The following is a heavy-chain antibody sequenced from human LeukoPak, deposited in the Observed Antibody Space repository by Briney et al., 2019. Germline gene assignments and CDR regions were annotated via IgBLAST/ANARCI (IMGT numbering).Heavy chain of an antibody. CDR1: GFTFSSYS. V-gene: IGHV3-21*04. J-gene: IGHJ4*02. CDR3: ARGARFFGSGSYDY. D-gene: IGHD3-10*01. CDR2: ISSSSSYI. Sequence: GGSLRLSCAASGFTFSSYSMNWVRQAPGKGLEWVSSISSSSSYIYYADSVKGRFTISRDNAKESLHLQMDSLRAEDTGIYFCARGARFFGSGSYDYWGQGILVTVSS.